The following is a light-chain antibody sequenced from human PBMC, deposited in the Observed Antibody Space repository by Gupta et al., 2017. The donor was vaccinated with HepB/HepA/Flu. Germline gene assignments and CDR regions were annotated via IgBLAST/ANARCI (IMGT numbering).Light chain of an antibody. J-gene: IGLJ2*01. Sequence: SYELTQPPPVSVSPGQTASITCSGDKSGDKYACWYQQKPGQSPVLVIYQDSKRPSGIPERFSGSNAGNAATLTISGTQAMDEADYYCQAWDSSTVVFGGGTKLTVL. V-gene: IGLV3-1*01. CDR3: QAWDSSTVV. CDR2: QDS. CDR1: KSGDKY.